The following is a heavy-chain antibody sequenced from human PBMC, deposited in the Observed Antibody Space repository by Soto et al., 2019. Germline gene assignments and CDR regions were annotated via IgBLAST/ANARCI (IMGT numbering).Heavy chain of an antibody. CDR2: IIPIFGTA. Sequence: SVKVSCKASGGTFSSYAISWVRQAPGQGLEWMGGIIPIFGTANYAQKFRGRVTITADESTSTAYMELSSLRSEDTAVYYCARDVVPRTMVRFDYWGQGPLVTVSS. V-gene: IGHV1-69*13. CDR3: ARDVVPRTMVRFDY. J-gene: IGHJ4*02. CDR1: GGTFSSYA. D-gene: IGHD3-10*01.